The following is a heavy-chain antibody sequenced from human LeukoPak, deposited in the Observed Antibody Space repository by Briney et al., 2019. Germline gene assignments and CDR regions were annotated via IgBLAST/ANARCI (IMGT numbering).Heavy chain of an antibody. V-gene: IGHV1-2*02. D-gene: IGHD3-16*01. Sequence: APVKVSCKPSGYSFTDYYMHWVRQAPGQGLEWMGWINPNSGGTSSAQKFQGRITMTRDTSITTVYMEVIWLTSDDTAIYYCARADRLHGGPYLIGPWGQGTLVTVSS. J-gene: IGHJ5*02. CDR1: GYSFTDYY. CDR3: ARADRLHGGPYLIGP. CDR2: INPNSGGT.